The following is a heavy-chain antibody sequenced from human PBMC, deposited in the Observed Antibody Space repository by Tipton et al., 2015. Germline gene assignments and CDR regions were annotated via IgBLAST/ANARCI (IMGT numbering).Heavy chain of an antibody. Sequence: TLSLTCTVSGGSISSNYWSWIRQPAGKGLEWIGRIYSSGSTNYNSSLKGRVTMSVDTSKNQFSLRLSSVTAADTAVYYCARDGLGYGDYQGLGVWGQGTTVTVSS. D-gene: IGHD4-17*01. CDR1: GGSISSNY. CDR2: IYSSGST. V-gene: IGHV4-4*07. CDR3: ARDGLGYGDYQGLGV. J-gene: IGHJ6*02.